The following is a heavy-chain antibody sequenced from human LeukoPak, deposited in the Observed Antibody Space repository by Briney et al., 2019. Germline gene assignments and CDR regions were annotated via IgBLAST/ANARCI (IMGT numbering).Heavy chain of an antibody. Sequence: SETLSLTCTVSGGSISSGGNYWSWIRQHPGKGLEWIGYIYYSGSTYYNPSLKSRVTISVDTSKNQFSLKLSSVTAADTAVYYCARVSLSGDYRVDYWGQGTLVTVSS. CDR1: GGSISSGGNY. CDR3: ARVSLSGDYRVDY. V-gene: IGHV4-31*03. D-gene: IGHD4-17*01. CDR2: IYYSGST. J-gene: IGHJ4*02.